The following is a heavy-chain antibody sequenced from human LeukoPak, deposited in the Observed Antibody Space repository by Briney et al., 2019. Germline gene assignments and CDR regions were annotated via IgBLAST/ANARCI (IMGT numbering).Heavy chain of an antibody. CDR1: GGSISSYY. CDR2: IYYSGST. V-gene: IGHV4-59*01. CDR3: ARGGYSYGLKAFDY. J-gene: IGHJ4*02. Sequence: SETLSLTCTVSGGSISSYYWSWIRQPPGKGLEWIGYIYYSGSTNYNPSLKSRVTISVDTSKNQFSLKLSSVTAADTAVYYGARGGYSYGLKAFDYWGQGTLVTVSS. D-gene: IGHD5-18*01.